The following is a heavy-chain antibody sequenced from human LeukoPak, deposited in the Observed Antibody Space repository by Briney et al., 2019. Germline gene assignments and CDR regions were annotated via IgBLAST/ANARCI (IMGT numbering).Heavy chain of an antibody. CDR2: INSDGSRI. CDR3: ARDNDDGGFDY. D-gene: IGHD1-1*01. Sequence: GGSLRLSCAASGFIFSTYWMHWVRQAPGKGLVWVSRINSDGSRISYADSVKGRFSISRDNAKNTLYLQMNSLRAEDTAVYYCARDNDDGGFDYWGQETLVTVSS. J-gene: IGHJ4*02. CDR1: GFIFSTYW. V-gene: IGHV3-74*01.